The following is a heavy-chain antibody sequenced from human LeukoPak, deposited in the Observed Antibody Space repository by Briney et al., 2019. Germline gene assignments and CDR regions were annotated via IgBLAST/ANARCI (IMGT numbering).Heavy chain of an antibody. D-gene: IGHD6-13*01. Sequence: GGSLRLSCAASGFTFRNYSMNWVRQAPGKGLEWVSGISDSGGTTDYADSVKGRFAISRDNSNNTLYLQMNSLRAEDTPVYYCAKGIAAAGTFSPVGYWGQGTLVTVSS. CDR1: GFTFRNYS. CDR2: ISDSGGTT. V-gene: IGHV3-23*01. J-gene: IGHJ4*02. CDR3: AKGIAAAGTFSPVGY.